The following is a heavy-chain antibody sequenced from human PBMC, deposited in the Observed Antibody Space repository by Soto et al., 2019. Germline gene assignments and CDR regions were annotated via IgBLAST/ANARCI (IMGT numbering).Heavy chain of an antibody. Sequence: QVQLVESGGGVVQPGRSLRLSCAASGFTFSSYGMHWVRQAPGKGLEWVAVIWYDGSNKYYADSVKGRFTISRDNSKNTLYLQMNSLRAEDTAVYYCARAGFTYSSSWYPYYWGQGTLVTVSS. CDR2: IWYDGSNK. CDR3: ARAGFTYSSSWYPYY. D-gene: IGHD6-13*01. J-gene: IGHJ4*02. CDR1: GFTFSSYG. V-gene: IGHV3-33*01.